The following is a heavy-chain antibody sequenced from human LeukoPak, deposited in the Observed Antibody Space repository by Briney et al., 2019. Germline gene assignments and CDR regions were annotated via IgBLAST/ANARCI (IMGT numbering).Heavy chain of an antibody. V-gene: IGHV1-18*01. CDR1: GYTFTSYG. D-gene: IGHD4-17*01. Sequence: AASVKVSRKASGYTFTSYGISWVRQAPGQGLEWMGWISAYNGNTNYAQKLQGRVTMTRDTSTSTVYMELSSLRSEDTAVYYCARSLFYGDAGAPDYWGQGTLVTVSS. CDR3: ARSLFYGDAGAPDY. CDR2: ISAYNGNT. J-gene: IGHJ4*02.